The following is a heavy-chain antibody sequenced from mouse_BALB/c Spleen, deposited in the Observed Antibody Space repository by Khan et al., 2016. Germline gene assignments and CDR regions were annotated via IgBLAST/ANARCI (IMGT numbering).Heavy chain of an antibody. CDR3: ARDYYEYDGPY. D-gene: IGHD2-4*01. Sequence: IQLVQSGPELEKPGASVKISCKASGYSFTGYNMNWVKQSNGKSLEWIGNIDPYDGGTNYNQKFKGQATLTGDKSSSTAYMQLKSLTSEDSAVYYCARDYYEYDGPYWGQGTLVTVSA. CDR2: IDPYDGGT. CDR1: GYSFTGYN. J-gene: IGHJ3*01. V-gene: IGHV1S135*01.